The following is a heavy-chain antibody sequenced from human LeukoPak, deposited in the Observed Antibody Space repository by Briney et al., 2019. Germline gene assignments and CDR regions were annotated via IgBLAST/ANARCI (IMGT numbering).Heavy chain of an antibody. D-gene: IGHD2-15*01. J-gene: IGHJ4*02. CDR3: AKDIGGGGSCYDY. Sequence: GGSLRLSCAASGFTFDDYAMHWVRQAPGKGLEWASLISGDGGSTYYADSVKGRFTISRDNTKNSLYLQMNSLRTEDTALYYCAKDIGGGGSCYDYWGQGTLVTVSS. CDR2: ISGDGGST. V-gene: IGHV3-43*02. CDR1: GFTFDDYA.